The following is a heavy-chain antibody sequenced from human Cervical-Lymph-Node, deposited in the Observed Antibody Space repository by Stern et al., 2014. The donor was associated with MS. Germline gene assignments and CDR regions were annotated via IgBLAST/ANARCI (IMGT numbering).Heavy chain of an antibody. J-gene: IGHJ3*02. V-gene: IGHV1-3*01. D-gene: IGHD2-15*01. CDR2: INGDNGNT. Sequence: QVQLVQSGAEVKDPGASVKVSCKASGYTFISHAMHWVRQAPGPTFEWMGWINGDNGNTKYSQKLQGRVTITREHTTRTAYMVLSSLTSEDTAVYYCARAGYCSPSTCSDAFDIWGQGTMVTVSS. CDR3: ARAGYCSPSTCSDAFDI. CDR1: GYTFISHA.